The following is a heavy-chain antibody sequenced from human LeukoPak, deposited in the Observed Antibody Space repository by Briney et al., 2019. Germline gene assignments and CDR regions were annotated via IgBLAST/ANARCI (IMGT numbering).Heavy chain of an antibody. V-gene: IGHV1-46*01. CDR2: INPSGGST. J-gene: IGHJ3*02. D-gene: IGHD3-22*01. Sequence: ASVKVSCKASGYTFTSYYMHWVRQAPGQGLEWMGIINPSGGSTSYAQKFQGRVTMTRDTSTSTVYMELSSLRSEDTAVYYCAREHYCDSSGSTTGSSAFDIWGQGTMVTVSS. CDR1: GYTFTSYY. CDR3: AREHYCDSSGSTTGSSAFDI.